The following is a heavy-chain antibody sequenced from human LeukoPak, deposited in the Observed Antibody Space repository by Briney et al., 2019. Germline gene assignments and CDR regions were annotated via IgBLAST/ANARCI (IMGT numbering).Heavy chain of an antibody. J-gene: IGHJ4*02. CDR1: GFTFSHYV. V-gene: IGHV3-23*01. CDR2: INRSGGTT. D-gene: IGHD1-1*01. Sequence: PGGSVRLSCAASGFTFSHYVISWVRQAPGQGLEWVSIINRSGGTTYYADSVKGRFTISRDNSKNTLYLQMNSLRAEDAAIYYCAKHPEGGNFDYWGQGALVTVSS. CDR3: AKHPEGGNFDY.